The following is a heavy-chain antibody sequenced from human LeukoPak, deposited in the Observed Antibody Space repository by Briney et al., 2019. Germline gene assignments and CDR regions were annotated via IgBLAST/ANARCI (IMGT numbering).Heavy chain of an antibody. D-gene: IGHD4-17*01. CDR2: IYYSGST. V-gene: IGHV4-31*03. CDR1: GGSISSGGYY. Sequence: PSETLSLTCTVSGGSISSGGYYWSWIRQHPGKGLEWIGYIYYSGSTYYNPSIKSRVTISVDTSKNQFSLKLSSVTAADTAVYYCARVGYGDYVDYWGQGTLVTVSS. CDR3: ARVGYGDYVDY. J-gene: IGHJ4*02.